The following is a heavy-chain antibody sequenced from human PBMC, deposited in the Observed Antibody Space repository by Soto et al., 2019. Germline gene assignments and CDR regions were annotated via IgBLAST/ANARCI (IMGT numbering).Heavy chain of an antibody. J-gene: IGHJ4*02. CDR2: IYYRGST. CDR1: GGSISNYY. V-gene: IGHV4-59*01. D-gene: IGHD6-19*01. CDR3: ARGISTGWYAVFDS. Sequence: SETLSLTCIVSGGSISNYYWSWIRQPPGKGLEWIGYIYYRGSTNYNPSLKSRVTISVDTSKNQFSLKLSSVTAADTAVYYCARGISTGWYAVFDSWGQGTLVTVSS.